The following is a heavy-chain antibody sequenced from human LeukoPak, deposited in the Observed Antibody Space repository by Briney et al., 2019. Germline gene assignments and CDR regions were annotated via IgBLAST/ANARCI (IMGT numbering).Heavy chain of an antibody. CDR1: GGPISSCSYH. V-gene: IGHV4-61*02. CDR2: IYTSGST. J-gene: IGHJ4*02. CDR3: ARGYSGYDHSDDYFDY. D-gene: IGHD5-12*01. Sequence: KSSETLSLTCTVSGGPISSCSYHWSWIRQPAGKGLEWIGRIYTSGSTNYNPSLKSRVTISVDTSKNQFSLKLSSVTAADTAVYYCARGYSGYDHSDDYFDYWGQGTLVTVSS.